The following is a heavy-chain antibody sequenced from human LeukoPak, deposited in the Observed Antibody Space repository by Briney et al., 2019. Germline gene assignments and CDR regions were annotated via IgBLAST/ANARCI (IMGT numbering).Heavy chain of an antibody. CDR1: GYTFTSYA. Sequence: GASEKVSRKASGYTFTSYAVHWVRQAPGQTLEWAGWINVGSGNTKYSQRFQARVTITRDTSASTAYMELRSLRSEDTAVYYCAREDSSSWYSTIDYWGQGTLVTVSS. CDR3: AREDSSSWYSTIDY. CDR2: INVGSGNT. V-gene: IGHV1-3*01. D-gene: IGHD6-13*01. J-gene: IGHJ4*02.